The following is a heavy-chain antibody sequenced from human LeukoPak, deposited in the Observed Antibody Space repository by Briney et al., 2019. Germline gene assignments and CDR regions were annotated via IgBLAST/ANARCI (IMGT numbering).Heavy chain of an antibody. Sequence: SETLSLTCAVYGGSFSGYYWSWIRQPPGKGLEWIGEINHSGSTNYNPSLKSRVTISVDTSKNQFSLKLGSVTAADTAVYYCARGVTAAGTADYWGQGTLVTVSS. CDR2: INHSGST. CDR3: ARGVTAAGTADY. J-gene: IGHJ4*02. V-gene: IGHV4-34*01. CDR1: GGSFSGYY. D-gene: IGHD2-21*02.